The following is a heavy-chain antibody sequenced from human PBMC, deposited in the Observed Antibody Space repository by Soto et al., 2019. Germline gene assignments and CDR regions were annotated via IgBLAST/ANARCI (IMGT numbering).Heavy chain of an antibody. J-gene: IGHJ4*02. CDR3: GKGLSIAAIDY. V-gene: IGHV3-9*01. D-gene: IGHD6-13*01. CDR1: GFTFDDYA. Sequence: EVQLVESGGGLVPPGRSLRLSCTASGFTFDDYALHWVRQAPGKGLEWVSGITWNSDRVDYADSVKGRFTISRDNARNSLYLQMNSLRAEDTALYFCGKGLSIAAIDYWGQGTLVTVSS. CDR2: ITWNSDRV.